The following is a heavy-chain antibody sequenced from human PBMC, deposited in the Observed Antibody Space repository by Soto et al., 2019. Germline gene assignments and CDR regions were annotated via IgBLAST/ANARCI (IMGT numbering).Heavy chain of an antibody. J-gene: IGHJ6*02. CDR3: ARDRTDSADHYYGMDI. D-gene: IGHD2-15*01. Sequence: QVQLQESGPGLVKPSETLSLTCTVSGGSISNYYWSWIRQPPGKGLEWIGYIYYRGSTNYNPSLKRRVTISVDSSKGQFSLRLSSVTAADTAVYYCARDRTDSADHYYGMDIWGQGTTVTVFS. CDR2: IYYRGST. V-gene: IGHV4-59*01. CDR1: GGSISNYY.